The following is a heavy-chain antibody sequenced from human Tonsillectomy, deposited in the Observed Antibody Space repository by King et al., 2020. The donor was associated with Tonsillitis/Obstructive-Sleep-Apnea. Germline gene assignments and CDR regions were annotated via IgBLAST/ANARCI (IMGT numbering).Heavy chain of an antibody. J-gene: IGHJ3*02. CDR1: GFTFRSYA. CDR3: AKDPPRGGVTGGRAFEI. CDR2: ISGSGGST. D-gene: IGHD3-16*01. V-gene: IGHV3-23*04. Sequence: VQLVESGGGLVQPGGSLRPSCAASGFTFRSYAMSWVRQAPGKGLEWVSGISGSGGSTYYAVSVKGRFTISRDNSKNTLYLQMNNLRAEDTAVYYCAKDPPRGGVTGGRAFEIWGQGTMVTVSS.